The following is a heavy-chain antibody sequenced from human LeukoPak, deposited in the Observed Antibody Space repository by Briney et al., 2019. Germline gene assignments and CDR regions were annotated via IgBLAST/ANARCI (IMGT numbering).Heavy chain of an antibody. CDR2: IYTSGST. CDR1: GGSISSYY. J-gene: IGHJ6*02. Sequence: SETLSLTCTVSGGSISSYYWSWIRQPAGKGLEWIGRIYTSGSTNYNPSLKSRVTISVDTSKNQFSLKLSSVTAADTAVYYCASSLSRYSLDKSYYYYGMGVWGQGTTVTVSS. D-gene: IGHD5-18*01. V-gene: IGHV4-4*07. CDR3: ASSLSRYSLDKSYYYYGMGV.